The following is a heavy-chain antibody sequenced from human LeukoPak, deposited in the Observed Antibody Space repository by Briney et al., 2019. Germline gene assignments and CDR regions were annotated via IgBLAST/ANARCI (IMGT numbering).Heavy chain of an antibody. J-gene: IGHJ4*02. Sequence: GGSLRLSCAASGFTFSNYAMSWVRQAPGKGLEWVSTVSGSASNTYYADSVKGRFTISRDNSKTTMYLQMKSLRADDTAVYYCAKGFQTYGELSFDVWGQGTLVAVSS. D-gene: IGHD4-17*01. CDR3: AKGFQTYGELSFDV. CDR2: VSGSASNT. CDR1: GFTFSNYA. V-gene: IGHV3-23*01.